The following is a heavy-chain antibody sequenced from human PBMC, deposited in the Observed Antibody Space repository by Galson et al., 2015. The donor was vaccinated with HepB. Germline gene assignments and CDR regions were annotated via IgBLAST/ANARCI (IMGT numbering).Heavy chain of an antibody. Sequence: ETLSLTCAVYGGSFRGYYWTWIRQPPGKGLEWIGEISPSGSSKYNSSLNSRVTISLDTSKNQVSLKVTSVTAADTAVYFCARGRDMGSSWYGDIYYYMDVWGKGTTVTVSS. D-gene: IGHD6-13*01. J-gene: IGHJ6*03. CDR2: ISPSGSS. V-gene: IGHV4-34*01. CDR1: GGSFRGYY. CDR3: ARGRDMGSSWYGDIYYYMDV.